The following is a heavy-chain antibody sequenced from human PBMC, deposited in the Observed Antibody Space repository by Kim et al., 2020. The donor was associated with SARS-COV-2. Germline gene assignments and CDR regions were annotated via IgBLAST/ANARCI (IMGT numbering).Heavy chain of an antibody. CDR3: ARDKTITIFGVVNANAFDI. CDR2: IKQDGSEK. V-gene: IGHV3-7*03. Sequence: GGSLRLSCAASGFTFSSYWMSWVRQAPGKGLEWVANIKQDGSEKYYVDSVKGRFTISRDNAKNSLYLQMNSLRAEDTAVYYCARDKTITIFGVVNANAFDIWGQGTMVTVSS. CDR1: GFTFSSYW. D-gene: IGHD3-3*01. J-gene: IGHJ3*02.